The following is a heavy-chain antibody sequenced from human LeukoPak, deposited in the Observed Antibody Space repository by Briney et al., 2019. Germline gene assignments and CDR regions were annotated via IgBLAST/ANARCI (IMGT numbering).Heavy chain of an antibody. Sequence: PGGSLRLSCAASGFTFDDYAMHWVRQAPGKGLEWVSGISWNSGSVGYADSVKGRFTISRDNAKNSLYLQMNSLRAEDTALYYCAKTGPEGRYGGQYYYYYMDVWGKGTTVTVSS. V-gene: IGHV3-9*01. CDR3: AKTGPEGRYGGQYYYYYMDV. D-gene: IGHD4-23*01. CDR1: GFTFDDYA. CDR2: ISWNSGSV. J-gene: IGHJ6*03.